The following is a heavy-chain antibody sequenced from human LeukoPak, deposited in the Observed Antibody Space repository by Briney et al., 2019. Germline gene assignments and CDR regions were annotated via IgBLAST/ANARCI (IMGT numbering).Heavy chain of an antibody. CDR2: INPYNGDT. CDR3: TRDRGVPATGMTGLDF. D-gene: IGHD3-10*01. Sequence: ASVKVSCKASGYTFTSYDINWVRQAPGQGLEWVGWINPYNGDTNYGQKFRGRVTMSTDTSTSTVFMEVTSLRYDDTAVYYCTRDRGVPATGMTGLDFWGQGTLVTVSS. J-gene: IGHJ4*02. CDR1: GYTFTSYD. V-gene: IGHV1-18*01.